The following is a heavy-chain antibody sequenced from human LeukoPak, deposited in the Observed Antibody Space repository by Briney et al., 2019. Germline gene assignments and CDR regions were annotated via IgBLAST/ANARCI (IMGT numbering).Heavy chain of an antibody. CDR3: ARATPGPDLLRYFDWLFYAFDI. CDR1: GGSISSYY. D-gene: IGHD3-9*01. J-gene: IGHJ3*02. CDR2: IYYSGST. V-gene: IGHV4-59*01. Sequence: SETLSLTCTVSGGSISSYYWSWIRQPPGKGLEWIGYIYYSGSTNYNPSLKSRVTISVDTSKNQFSLKLSSVTAADTAVYYCARATPGPDLLRYFDWLFYAFDIWGQGTMVTVSS.